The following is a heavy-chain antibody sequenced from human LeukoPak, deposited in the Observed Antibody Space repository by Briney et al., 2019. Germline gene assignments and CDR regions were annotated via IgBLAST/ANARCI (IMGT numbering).Heavy chain of an antibody. CDR1: GYTFTGYY. J-gene: IGHJ3*02. D-gene: IGHD3-3*01. CDR2: ININSGGT. V-gene: IGHV1-2*02. CDR3: ARDFYGDFWSSYDAFDI. Sequence: ASVKVSCKASGYTFTGYYMHWVRQAPGQGLEWMGWININSGGTKFAQKLQGRVTMTRDTSIRTAYMEVSRLRAGEGAVYYLARDFYGDFWSSYDAFDIWGQGTMVTVSS.